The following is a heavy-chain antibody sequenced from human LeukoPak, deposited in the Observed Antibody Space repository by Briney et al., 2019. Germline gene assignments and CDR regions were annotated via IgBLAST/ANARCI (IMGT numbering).Heavy chain of an antibody. Sequence: GGSLRLSCAASGFTVSNNYMSWVRQAPGKGLEWVSVVYGGGSTYYADSVKGRFTISRDNSKNSLYLQMNSMRTEDTAVYYCAKADPLIVGARAGGPINFWGQGTMVTVSS. D-gene: IGHD1-26*01. V-gene: IGHV3-53*05. J-gene: IGHJ3*01. CDR3: AKADPLIVGARAGGPINF. CDR1: GFTVSNNY. CDR2: VYGGGST.